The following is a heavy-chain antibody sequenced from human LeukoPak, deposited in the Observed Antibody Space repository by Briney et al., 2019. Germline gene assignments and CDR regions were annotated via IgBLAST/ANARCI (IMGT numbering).Heavy chain of an antibody. CDR2: IRYDGSNK. J-gene: IGHJ5*02. D-gene: IGHD6-13*01. CDR1: GFTFSSYG. Sequence: GGSLRLSCAASGFTFSSYGMHWVCQAPGKGLEWVAFIRYDGSNKYYADSAKGRFTISRDNSKNTLYLQMNSLRAEDTAVYYCAKDSSSWSKFDPWGQGTLVTVSS. V-gene: IGHV3-30*02. CDR3: AKDSSSWSKFDP.